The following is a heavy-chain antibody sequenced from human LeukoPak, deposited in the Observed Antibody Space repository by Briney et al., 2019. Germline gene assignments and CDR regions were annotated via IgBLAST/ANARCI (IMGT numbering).Heavy chain of an antibody. CDR1: GYTFTTYG. D-gene: IGHD2-2*01. J-gene: IGHJ6*02. CDR2: ISPYNANT. Sequence: ASVKVSCKPSGYTFTTYGISWVRQAPGQGLEWMGWISPYNANTNYAQKLQGRVTMTTDTSTSTAYMELTSLRSDDTAVYYCARDLGYHLLTNYYYYGMDVWGQGTTVTVSS. CDR3: ARDLGYHLLTNYYYYGMDV. V-gene: IGHV1-18*01.